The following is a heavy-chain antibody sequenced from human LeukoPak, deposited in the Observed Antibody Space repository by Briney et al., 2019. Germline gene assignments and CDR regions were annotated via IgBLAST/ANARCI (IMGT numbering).Heavy chain of an antibody. CDR3: VRRPWGGYPIDY. CDR1: GGSISSYY. J-gene: IGHJ4*02. D-gene: IGHD3-16*02. CDR2: IYYSGGT. Sequence: SETLSLTCTVSGGSISSYYWSWIRQPPGKGLEWIGTIYYSGGTYYNPSLKSRVTLSVDTSKNQFSLKLSSVTAADTAVYFCVRRPWGGYPIDYWGQGTLVTVSS. V-gene: IGHV4-59*12.